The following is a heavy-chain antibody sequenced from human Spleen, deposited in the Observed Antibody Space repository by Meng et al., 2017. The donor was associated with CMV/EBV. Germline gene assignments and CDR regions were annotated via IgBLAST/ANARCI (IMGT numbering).Heavy chain of an antibody. Sequence: GGSLRLSCAASGFIVNFNYMNWVRQAPGKGLVWVSRINSDGSSTSYADSVKGRFTISRDNAKNTLYLQMNSLRAEDTAVYYCARALGYSSSRSPGGFDPWGQGTLVTVSS. V-gene: IGHV3-74*01. J-gene: IGHJ5*02. CDR3: ARALGYSSSRSPGGFDP. CDR2: INSDGSST. CDR1: GFIVNFNY. D-gene: IGHD6-13*01.